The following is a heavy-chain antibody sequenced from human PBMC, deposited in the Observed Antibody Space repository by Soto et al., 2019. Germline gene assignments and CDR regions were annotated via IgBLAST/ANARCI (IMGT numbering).Heavy chain of an antibody. CDR2: IKEDGSDK. CDR3: ARDYGVFGY. V-gene: IGHV3-7*04. Sequence: EVQLVESGGGLVQPGGSLRLSCAASGFTFSNYWMTWVRQAPGKGLEWVANIKEDGSDKYYVDSVKGRFTISRDNAQNSLYLQMNSLRAEDTAVYYCARDYGVFGYWGQGPLVTVSS. J-gene: IGHJ4*02. CDR1: GFTFSNYW. D-gene: IGHD3-10*01.